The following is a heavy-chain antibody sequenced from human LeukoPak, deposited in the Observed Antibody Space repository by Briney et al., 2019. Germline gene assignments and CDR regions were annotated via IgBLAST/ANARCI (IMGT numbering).Heavy chain of an antibody. J-gene: IGHJ4*02. Sequence: SVKVARKASGGTFSSYAISWVRQAPGQGLEWMGRIIPIFGTANYAQKFQGRVTITADKSTSTAYMELSSLRSEDTAVYYCARRRYRQQLVAYWGQGTLVTVSS. D-gene: IGHD6-13*01. CDR1: GGTFSSYA. V-gene: IGHV1-69*06. CDR3: ARRRYRQQLVAY. CDR2: IIPIFGTA.